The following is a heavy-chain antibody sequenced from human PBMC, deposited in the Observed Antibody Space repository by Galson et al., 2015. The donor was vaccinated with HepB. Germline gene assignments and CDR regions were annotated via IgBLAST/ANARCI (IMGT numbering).Heavy chain of an antibody. J-gene: IGHJ4*02. CDR1: GYSFITQP. D-gene: IGHD3-10*01. Sequence: QSGAEVKKPGASVKVSCKASGYSFITQPITWMRQAPGQGLQWMGWISVYSGTTNLAHHLQGRMTMTTDTPTSTAYMELRSLTSDDTAVYYCARGSGGSGTFDYWGQGTLITVSS. CDR3: ARGSGGSGTFDY. V-gene: IGHV1-18*01. CDR2: ISVYSGTT.